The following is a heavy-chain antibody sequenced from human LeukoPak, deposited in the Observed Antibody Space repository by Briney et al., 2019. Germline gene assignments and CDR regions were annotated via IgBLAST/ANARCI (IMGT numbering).Heavy chain of an antibody. D-gene: IGHD2-15*01. J-gene: IGHJ4*02. Sequence: GESLKISCKGSGYRFTSDWIGWVRQMPGKGLEWMGIIYPGDSDTRYSPSFQGQVTISADKSVNTAYLQWSSLKASNTAMYYCARLSGRVVCSAGSCYIDSWGQGTLVTVSS. V-gene: IGHV5-51*01. CDR1: GYRFTSDW. CDR3: ARLSGRVVCSAGSCYIDS. CDR2: IYPGDSDT.